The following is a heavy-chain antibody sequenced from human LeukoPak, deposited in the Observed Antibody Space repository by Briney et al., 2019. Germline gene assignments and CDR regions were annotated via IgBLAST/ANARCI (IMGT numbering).Heavy chain of an antibody. CDR1: GGTFSSYA. Sequence: SVKVSCTASGGTFSSYAVSWVRQAPGQGLEWMGGIIPLFGTADYPQKFQGRVTITADESTSTTYMELSSLKSEDTATYYCTTRSCGAGACSSSFYYYYGLHFWGQGTPVFVSS. D-gene: IGHD3-16*01. V-gene: IGHV1-69*01. CDR2: IIPLFGTA. J-gene: IGHJ4*03. CDR3: TTRSCGAGACSSSFYYYYGLHF.